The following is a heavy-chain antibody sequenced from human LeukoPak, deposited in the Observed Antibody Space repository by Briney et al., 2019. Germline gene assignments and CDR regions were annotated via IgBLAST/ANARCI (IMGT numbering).Heavy chain of an antibody. CDR1: GFTFSSYA. J-gene: IGHJ4*02. CDR3: AKIVALYCSGGSCNEIDY. Sequence: GGSLRLPCSASGFTFSSYAMSWVRQAPGKGLEWVSTVSHSGVTTYYADSVKGRFTISRDNSKNTLYLQMNSLRAEDTAVYFCAKIVALYCSGGSCNEIDYWGQGTLVTVSS. V-gene: IGHV3-23*01. CDR2: VSHSGVTT. D-gene: IGHD2-15*01.